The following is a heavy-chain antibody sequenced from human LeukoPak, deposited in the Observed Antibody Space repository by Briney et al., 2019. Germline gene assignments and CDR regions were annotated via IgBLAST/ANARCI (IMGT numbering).Heavy chain of an antibody. CDR1: GFTFDDYS. D-gene: IGHD5-18*01. Sequence: GGFLRLSCAASGFTFDDYSMHWIRLAPGKGLEWVSFISWDGSTTYYADSVKGRFTISRDKSKNSLYLQMNSLRAEDTAVYYCAKDLFLKRLYSYGPSIDYWGQGTLVTVSS. V-gene: IGHV3-43D*04. CDR2: ISWDGSTT. CDR3: AKDLFLKRLYSYGPSIDY. J-gene: IGHJ4*02.